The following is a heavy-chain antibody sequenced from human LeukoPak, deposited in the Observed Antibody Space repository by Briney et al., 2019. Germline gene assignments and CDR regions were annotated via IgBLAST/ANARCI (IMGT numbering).Heavy chain of an antibody. CDR1: GDSINSSNYY. CDR3: VTMYRGGRSGIGRGVTY. J-gene: IGHJ4*02. CDR2: ISHSGST. Sequence: SETLSLTCTVSGDSINSSNYYWGWIRQPPGKGLEWIGEISHSGSTNFNPSLKSRVTISADTSNNHFSLKMTSVTAADTAVYYCVTMYRGGRSGIGRGVTYWGQGTLVTVSS. V-gene: IGHV4-39*02. D-gene: IGHD3-16*01.